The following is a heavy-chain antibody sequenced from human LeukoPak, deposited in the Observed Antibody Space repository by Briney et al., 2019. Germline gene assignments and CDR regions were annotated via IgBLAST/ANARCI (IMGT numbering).Heavy chain of an antibody. CDR1: GFTFSSYG. V-gene: IGHV3-21*01. CDR3: AKETAVAGLFDY. CDR2: ISSSSSYI. J-gene: IGHJ4*02. D-gene: IGHD6-19*01. Sequence: PGGSLRLSCAASGFTFSSYGMHWVRQAPGKGLEWVSSISSSSSYIYYADSVKGRFTISRDNAKNSLYLQMNSLRAEDTAVYYCAKETAVAGLFDYWGQGTLVTVSS.